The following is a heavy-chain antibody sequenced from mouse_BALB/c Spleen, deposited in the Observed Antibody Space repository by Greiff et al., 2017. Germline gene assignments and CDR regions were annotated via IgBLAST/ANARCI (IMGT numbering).Heavy chain of an antibody. J-gene: IGHJ3*01. CDR3: AVLPRGFAY. V-gene: IGHV1-7*01. CDR1: GYTFTSYW. Sequence: QVQLQQSGAELAKPGASVKMSCKASGYTFTSYWMHWVKQRPGQGLEWIGYINPSTGYTEYNQKFKDKATLTADKSSSTAYMQLSSLTSEDSAVYYCAVLPRGFAYWGQGTLVTVSA. CDR2: INPSTGYT.